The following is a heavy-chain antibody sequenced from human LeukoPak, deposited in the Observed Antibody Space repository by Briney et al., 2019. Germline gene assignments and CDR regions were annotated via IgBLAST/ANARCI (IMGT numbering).Heavy chain of an antibody. CDR1: GCSISGYY. Sequence: SETLSLTCTVSGCSISGYYWSWIRQPAGKGQEWIGHISTSGSTGYNPSLKSRVTMSVDTSKNQFSLKLSSVTAADTAVYYCARASDSSGYYLDYWGQGTLVTVSS. CDR2: ISTSGST. CDR3: ARASDSSGYYLDY. V-gene: IGHV4-4*07. J-gene: IGHJ4*02. D-gene: IGHD3-22*01.